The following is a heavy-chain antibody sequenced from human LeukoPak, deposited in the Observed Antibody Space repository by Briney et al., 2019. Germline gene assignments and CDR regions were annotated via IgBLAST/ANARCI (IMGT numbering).Heavy chain of an antibody. CDR3: ARPRQQLVPHDAFDI. CDR2: IYYSGST. V-gene: IGHV4-39*01. Sequence: PSETLSLTCTVSGGSISSSSYYWGWIRQPPGKGLEWIGSIYYSGSTYYNPSLKSRVTISVDTSKNQFSLKLSSVTDADTAEYYCARPRQQLVPHDAFDIWGQGTMVTVSS. D-gene: IGHD6-13*01. CDR1: GGSISSSSYY. J-gene: IGHJ3*02.